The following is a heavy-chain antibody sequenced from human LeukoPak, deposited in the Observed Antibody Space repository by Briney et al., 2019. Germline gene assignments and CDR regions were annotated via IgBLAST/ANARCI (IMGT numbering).Heavy chain of an antibody. CDR1: GFTFSSYG. V-gene: IGHV3-30*02. J-gene: IGHJ4*02. CDR3: AKPRPGNYPQPNDY. Sequence: PGGSLRLSCAASGFTFSSYGMHWVRQAPGKGLEWVAFIRYDGSNKYYADSVKGRFTISRDNSKNTLYLQMNSLRAEDTAVYYCAKPRPGNYPQPNDYWGQGTLVTVSS. D-gene: IGHD3-10*01. CDR2: IRYDGSNK.